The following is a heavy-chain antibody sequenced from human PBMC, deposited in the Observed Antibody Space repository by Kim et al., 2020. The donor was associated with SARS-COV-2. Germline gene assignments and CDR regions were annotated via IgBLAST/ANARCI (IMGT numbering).Heavy chain of an antibody. V-gene: IGHV4-61*02. D-gene: IGHD6-13*01. CDR2: IYTSGST. Sequence: SETLSLTCTVSGGSISSGSYYWSWIRQPAGKGLEWIGRIYTSGSTNYNPSLKSRVTISVDTSKNQFSLKLSSVTAADTAVYYCARDGQHSSSWYPYYYYGMDVCGQGTTVTVSS. CDR3: ARDGQHSSSWYPYYYYGMDV. J-gene: IGHJ6*02. CDR1: GGSISSGSYY.